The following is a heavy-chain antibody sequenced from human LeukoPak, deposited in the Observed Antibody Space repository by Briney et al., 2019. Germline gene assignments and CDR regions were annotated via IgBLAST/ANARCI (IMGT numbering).Heavy chain of an antibody. D-gene: IGHD3-22*01. CDR1: GFTFGSYE. CDR2: ISSSGSTI. J-gene: IGHJ3*02. CDR3: ARAGHVITMIVVLDAFDI. Sequence: PGGSLRLSCAASGFTFGSYEMNWVRQAPGKGLEWLSYISSSGSTIYYADSVKGRFTISRDNAKSSLYLQMDTLRAEDMAVYYCARAGHVITMIVVLDAFDIWGQGTMVTVSS. V-gene: IGHV3-48*03.